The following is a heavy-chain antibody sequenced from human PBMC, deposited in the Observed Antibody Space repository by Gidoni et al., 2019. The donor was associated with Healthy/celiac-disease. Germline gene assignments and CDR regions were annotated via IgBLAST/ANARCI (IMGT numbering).Heavy chain of an antibody. CDR3: ARHMSPQDIVLMVYAPMYWYFDL. D-gene: IGHD2-8*01. Sequence: QLQLQESGPGLVKPSETLSLTCTVSGGSISSSSYYWGWIRQPPGKGLEWIGSIYYSGSTYYNPSLKSRVTISVDTSKNQFSLKLSSVTAADTAVYYCARHMSPQDIVLMVYAPMYWYFDLWGRGTLVTVSS. V-gene: IGHV4-39*01. J-gene: IGHJ2*01. CDR1: GGSISSSSYY. CDR2: IYYSGST.